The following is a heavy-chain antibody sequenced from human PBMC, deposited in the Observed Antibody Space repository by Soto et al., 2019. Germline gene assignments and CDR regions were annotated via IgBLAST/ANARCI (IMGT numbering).Heavy chain of an antibody. CDR3: ARGSDCVYFFDT. V-gene: IGHV4-31*03. CDR1: GGSVSSGGYY. Sequence: QVQLQESGPGLVKPSQPLSLTCTVSGGSVSSGGYYWSWIRQPPGKGLEWIGYISYSGNTFYNPSLKSRVTISIDTAKNQFSLELRSVTAADTALFYCARGSDCVYFFDTWGQGTLVTVSS. D-gene: IGHD1-26*01. CDR2: ISYSGNT. J-gene: IGHJ4*02.